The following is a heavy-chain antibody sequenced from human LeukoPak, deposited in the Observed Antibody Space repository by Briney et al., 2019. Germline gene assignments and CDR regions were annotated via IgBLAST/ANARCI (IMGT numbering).Heavy chain of an antibody. D-gene: IGHD6-19*01. Sequence: GASVKVSCKASGYTFTSYDINWVRQAPGQGLEWTGWMNPNSGNTGYAQKFQGRVTMTRNTSISTAYMELSSLRSEDTAVYYCARPSSGWYDRSGDDAFDIWGQGTMVTVSS. CDR3: ARPSSGWYDRSGDDAFDI. V-gene: IGHV1-8*01. J-gene: IGHJ3*02. CDR2: MNPNSGNT. CDR1: GYTFTSYD.